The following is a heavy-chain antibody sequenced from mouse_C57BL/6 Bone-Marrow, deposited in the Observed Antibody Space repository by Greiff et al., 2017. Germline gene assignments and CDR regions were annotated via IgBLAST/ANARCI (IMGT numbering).Heavy chain of an antibody. V-gene: IGHV14-4*01. Sequence: VQLQQSGAELVRPGASVKLSCTASGFNIKDDYMHWVKQRPEQGLEWIGWIGPENGDTEYASKFQGKATITADTSSNTAYLQLSSLTSEDTAVYYCTPYYYGSSYGYFDVWGTGTTVTVSA. D-gene: IGHD1-1*01. J-gene: IGHJ1*03. CDR1: GFNIKDDY. CDR3: TPYYYGSSYGYFDV. CDR2: IGPENGDT.